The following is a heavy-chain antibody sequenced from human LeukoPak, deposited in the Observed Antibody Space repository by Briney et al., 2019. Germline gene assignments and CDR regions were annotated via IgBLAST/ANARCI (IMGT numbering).Heavy chain of an antibody. CDR2: IYPGDSQPGDSDP. J-gene: IGHJ3*02. V-gene: IGHV5-51*01. CDR1: GYTFTSHW. Sequence: GESLKISCKTAGYTFTSHWIGWVRQMPGKGLEWMGNIYPGDSQPGDSDPKYSPSFRGQVAISADKSVSTAYLQWNSLKASDTAMYYCARPYYDFWSGPGAFDIWGQGTMVTVSS. CDR3: ARPYYDFWSGPGAFDI. D-gene: IGHD3-3*01.